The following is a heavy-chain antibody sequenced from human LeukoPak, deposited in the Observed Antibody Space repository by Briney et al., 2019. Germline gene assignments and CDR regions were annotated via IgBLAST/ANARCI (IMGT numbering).Heavy chain of an antibody. D-gene: IGHD3-22*01. CDR3: ARTNYYDSSGYYSLDY. CDR2: INRSGST. V-gene: IGHV4-34*01. CDR1: GGSISSYY. Sequence: SETLSLTCTVSGGSISSYYWSWIRQPPGKGLEWIGEINRSGSTNYNPSLKSRVTISVDTSKNHFSLKLSSVTAADTAVYYCARTNYYDSSGYYSLDYWGQGTLVTVSS. J-gene: IGHJ4*02.